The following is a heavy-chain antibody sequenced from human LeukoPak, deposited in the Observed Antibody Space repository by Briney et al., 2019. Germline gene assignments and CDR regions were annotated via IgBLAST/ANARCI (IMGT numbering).Heavy chain of an antibody. CDR3: ARAFTFYYGSGTYPTFGY. J-gene: IGHJ4*02. CDR1: GFTFSSYS. D-gene: IGHD3-10*01. CDR2: ISSSSSYI. Sequence: GGSLRLSCAASGFTFSSYSMNWVRQAPGKGLEWVSSISSSSSYIYYADSVKGRFTISRDNAKNSLYLQMNSLRAEDTALYFCARAFTFYYGSGTYPTFGYWGQGTLVTVSS. V-gene: IGHV3-21*04.